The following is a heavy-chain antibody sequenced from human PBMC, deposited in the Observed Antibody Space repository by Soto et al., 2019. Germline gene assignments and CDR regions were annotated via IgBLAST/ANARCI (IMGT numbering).Heavy chain of an antibody. CDR2: IYDSGSS. CDR1: GCSISSDGSS. D-gene: IGHD6-25*01. Sequence: SETLSLTCAVSGCSISSDGSSWSWIRQPPGKGLEWIGYIYDSGSSYYNPSLKSRVTISVDTSKNQFSLKLSSVTAADTAVYYCARPHGGSSGWDNWFDPWGQGTLVTVSS. V-gene: IGHV4-30-2*02. CDR3: ARPHGGSSGWDNWFDP. J-gene: IGHJ5*02.